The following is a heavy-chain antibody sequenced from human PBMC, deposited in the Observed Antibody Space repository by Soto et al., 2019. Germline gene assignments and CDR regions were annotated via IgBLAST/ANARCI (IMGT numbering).Heavy chain of an antibody. D-gene: IGHD6-19*01. J-gene: IGHJ5*02. CDR2: IYWNDDK. Sequence: QITLKESGPTLVKPTQTLTLTCTFSGFSLSTSGVGVGWIRQPPGKALEWLALIYWNDDKRYSPSLKSRLTITKDTSKNQVVLTMTNMDPVDTATYYCAHRQGQGQWLVRRQVDWFEPWGQGTLVTVSS. CDR3: AHRQGQGQWLVRRQVDWFEP. CDR1: GFSLSTSGVG. V-gene: IGHV2-5*01.